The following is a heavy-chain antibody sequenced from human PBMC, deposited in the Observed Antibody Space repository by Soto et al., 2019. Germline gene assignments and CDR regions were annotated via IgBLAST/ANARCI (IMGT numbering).Heavy chain of an antibody. Sequence: QVQLVQSGAEVKKPGSSVKVSCKASGGTFSSYTISWVRQAPGQGLEWMGRIIPILGIANYAQKFQGRVTITADKSRSTAYMELSSLRSEDTAVYYCAREPVQRYCSSTSCYRWFDPWGQGTLVTVSS. V-gene: IGHV1-69*08. D-gene: IGHD2-2*01. J-gene: IGHJ5*02. CDR1: GGTFSSYT. CDR2: IIPILGIA. CDR3: AREPVQRYCSSTSCYRWFDP.